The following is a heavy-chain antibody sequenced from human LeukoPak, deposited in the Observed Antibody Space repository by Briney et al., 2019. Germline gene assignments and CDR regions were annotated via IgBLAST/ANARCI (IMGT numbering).Heavy chain of an antibody. CDR2: VYYSGST. Sequence: SETLSLTCTVSGGSISSSSYYWGWIRQSPGKGLEWIGTVYYSGSTYYNPSLKSRVIVSLDTSKNHFSLQLNSVTAADTAVYYCTGFPRRGDVAPTNGDTWGQGTLVTVSS. D-gene: IGHD2-8*01. J-gene: IGHJ5*02. V-gene: IGHV4-39*07. CDR1: GGSISSSSYY. CDR3: TGFPRRGDVAPTNGDT.